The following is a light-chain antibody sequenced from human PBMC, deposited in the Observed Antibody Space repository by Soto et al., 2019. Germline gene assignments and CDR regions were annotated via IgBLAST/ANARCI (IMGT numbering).Light chain of an antibody. Sequence: QSALTQPASVSGYPGQSITISCTGTSSDVGVYNYVSWYQQHPGKAPKLMIYEVSNRPSGVSNRFSGSKSGNTASLTISGLQAEDEADYYCSSYTSSSTWVFGGGTKLTVL. CDR2: EVS. V-gene: IGLV2-14*01. CDR3: SSYTSSSTWV. CDR1: SSDVGVYNY. J-gene: IGLJ3*02.